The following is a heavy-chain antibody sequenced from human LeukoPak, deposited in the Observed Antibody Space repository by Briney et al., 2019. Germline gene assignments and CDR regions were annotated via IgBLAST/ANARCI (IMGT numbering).Heavy chain of an antibody. CDR2: IHYSGST. Sequence: PSETLSLTCTVAGGSISNYYWSWIRQPPGKGLEWIGYIHYSGSTYYNPSLTSRVTISIDTSKNQLSLRLSSVTAADTDVYYFARGGSRDFWSGPVYYFDYWGQGTLVTVSS. CDR3: ARGGSRDFWSGPVYYFDY. V-gene: IGHV4-59*01. D-gene: IGHD3-3*01. CDR1: GGSISNYY. J-gene: IGHJ4*02.